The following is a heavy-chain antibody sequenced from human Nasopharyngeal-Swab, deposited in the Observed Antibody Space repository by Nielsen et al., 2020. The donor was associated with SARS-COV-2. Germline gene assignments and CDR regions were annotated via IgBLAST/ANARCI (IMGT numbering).Heavy chain of an antibody. D-gene: IGHD1-26*01. V-gene: IGHV4-34*01. CDR3: ARVSWEGSYHYYYMDV. J-gene: IGHJ6*03. CDR2: INHSGST. Sequence: WIRQPPGKGLEWIGEINHSGSTNYNPSLKSRVTISVDTSKNQFSLKLSSVTAADTAVYYCARVSWEGSYHYYYMDVWGKGTTVTVSS.